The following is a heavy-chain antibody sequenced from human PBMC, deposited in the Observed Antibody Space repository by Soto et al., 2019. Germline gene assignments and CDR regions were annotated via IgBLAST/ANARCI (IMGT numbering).Heavy chain of an antibody. CDR3: ARAQSGYCSGGSCYPDHDAFDI. Sequence: QVQLQESGPGLVKPSGTLSLTCDVSSGSISSSNWWSWVRQPPGKGLEWIGEIYHSGSTNYNPSLQRRVSITEDRSKNQFSLKLSSVPAADTAVYDCARAQSGYCSGGSCYPDHDAFDIWGQGTMVPVSS. D-gene: IGHD2-15*01. J-gene: IGHJ3*02. V-gene: IGHV4-4*02. CDR2: IYHSGST. CDR1: SGSISSSNW.